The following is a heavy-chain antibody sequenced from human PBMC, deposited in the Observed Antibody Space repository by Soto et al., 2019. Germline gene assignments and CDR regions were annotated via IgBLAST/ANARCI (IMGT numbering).Heavy chain of an antibody. CDR2: INSDGSDT. CDR3: ARHQPNTLPLDR. J-gene: IGHJ5*02. Sequence: GVSLRLSCAASGFSLSTYWMVWVRQVPGKGLVFVSRINSDGSDTTYADSVKGRFTISRDNAKNTVYLQANSLTAEDTAICYCARHQPNTLPLDRWGQGTLVTVSA. V-gene: IGHV3-74*01. CDR1: GFSLSTYW. D-gene: IGHD1-26*01.